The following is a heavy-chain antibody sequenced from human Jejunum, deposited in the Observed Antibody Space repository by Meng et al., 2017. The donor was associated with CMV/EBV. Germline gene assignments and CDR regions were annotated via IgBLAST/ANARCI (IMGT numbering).Heavy chain of an antibody. Sequence: SLRLSSAASGFTFINAWMSWVRQAPGKGLEWVGRIRSNADGGTADYVAPVTGRFTVSRDDSKNTLYLQMNSLKTEDTAVYYCTTEYDWGQGTLVTVSS. CDR3: TTEYD. CDR2: IRSNADGGTA. CDR1: GFTFINAW. V-gene: IGHV3-15*01. J-gene: IGHJ4*02.